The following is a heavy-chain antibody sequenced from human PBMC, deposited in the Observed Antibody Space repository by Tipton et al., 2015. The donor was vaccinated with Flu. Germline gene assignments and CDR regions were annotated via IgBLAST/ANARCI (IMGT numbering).Heavy chain of an antibody. Sequence: SLRLSCAASGFTFSSYGMHWVRQAPGKGVEWVAVIWYDGSNKYYADSVKGRFTISRDNSKNMLYLQMNSLRAEDTAVYYCARDDGYSSSWYEAFDIWGQGTMVTVSS. CDR3: ARDDGYSSSWYEAFDI. V-gene: IGHV3-33*01. J-gene: IGHJ3*02. CDR1: GFTFSSYG. D-gene: IGHD6-13*01. CDR2: IWYDGSNK.